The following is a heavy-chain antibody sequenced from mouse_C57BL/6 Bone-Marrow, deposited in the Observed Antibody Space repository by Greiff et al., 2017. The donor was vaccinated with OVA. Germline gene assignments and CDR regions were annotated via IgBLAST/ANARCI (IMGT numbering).Heavy chain of an antibody. CDR1: GFSLSSFGMG. Sequence: QVTLKVSGPGILQPSQTLSLTCSFSGFSLSSFGMGVGWIRQPSGKGLEWLAHIWWDADKYYNPALKSRLTISKDTSQNQVFLKIANVDTADTATYYCARMSRCGYWYFDVWGTGTTVTVSS. D-gene: IGHD1-1*02. J-gene: IGHJ1*03. CDR3: ARMSRCGYWYFDV. V-gene: IGHV8-8*01. CDR2: IWWDADK.